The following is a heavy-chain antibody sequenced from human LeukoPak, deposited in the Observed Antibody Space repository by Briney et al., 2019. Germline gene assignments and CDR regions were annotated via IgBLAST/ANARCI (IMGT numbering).Heavy chain of an antibody. J-gene: IGHJ5*02. V-gene: IGHV4-34*01. CDR2: INHSGST. CDR3: ARRYYDILTGYYNVMAWFDP. D-gene: IGHD3-9*01. CDR1: GGSFSGYY. Sequence: PSETLSLTCAVYGGSFSGYYWSWIRQPPGEGLEWIGEINHSGSTNYNPSLKSRVTISVDTSKNQFSLKLSSVTAADTAVYYCARRYYDILTGYYNVMAWFDPWGQGTLVTVSS.